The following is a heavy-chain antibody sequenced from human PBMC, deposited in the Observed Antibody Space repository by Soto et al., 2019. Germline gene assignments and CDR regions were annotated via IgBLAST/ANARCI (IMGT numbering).Heavy chain of an antibody. Sequence: PSEPLSLTSTVSGGSISSYYWSWIRQPPGKGLEWIGYIYYSGSTNYNPSLKSRVTISVDTSKNQFSLKLSSVTAADTAVYYCARRLLGYCSSTSCPPGVGGYYYYMDVWGKGTTVTVSS. V-gene: IGHV4-59*08. CDR1: GGSISSYY. J-gene: IGHJ6*03. D-gene: IGHD2-2*01. CDR3: ARRLLGYCSSTSCPPGVGGYYYYMDV. CDR2: IYYSGST.